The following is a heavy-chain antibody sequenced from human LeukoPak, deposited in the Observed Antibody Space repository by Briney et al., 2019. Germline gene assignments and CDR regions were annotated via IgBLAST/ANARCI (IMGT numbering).Heavy chain of an antibody. CDR1: GYTFTSYG. Sequence: ASVKVSCKASGYTFTSYGISWVRQAPGQGLEWMGWISAYNGNTNYAQKLQGRVTMTTDTSTSTAYMELRSLRSDDTAVYYRARVGGGYPVVREYYFDYWGQGTLVTVSS. J-gene: IGHJ4*02. D-gene: IGHD3-22*01. CDR3: ARVGGGYPVVREYYFDY. V-gene: IGHV1-18*01. CDR2: ISAYNGNT.